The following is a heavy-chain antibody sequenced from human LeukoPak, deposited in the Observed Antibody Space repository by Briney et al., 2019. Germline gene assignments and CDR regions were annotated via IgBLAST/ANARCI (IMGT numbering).Heavy chain of an antibody. V-gene: IGHV3-23*01. CDR3: ARLHYDVLTGPFDY. CDR2: ISGGGENT. CDR1: GFTFRTCA. J-gene: IGHJ4*02. D-gene: IGHD3-9*01. Sequence: GGSLRLSCAASGFTFRTCAMNWVRQTPGKGLEWVSTISGGGENTHYADSVKGRFTISREISKNTLWLQMNSLRAEDAAVYYCARLHYDVLTGPFDYWGQGTLVTVSS.